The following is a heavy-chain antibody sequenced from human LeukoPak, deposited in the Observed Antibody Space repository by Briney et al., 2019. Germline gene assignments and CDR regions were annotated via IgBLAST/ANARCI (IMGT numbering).Heavy chain of an antibody. J-gene: IGHJ1*01. CDR3: ARIEYYDILTGYS. CDR1: VGSISSSSYY. CDR2: IYYSGST. V-gene: IGHV4-39*01. D-gene: IGHD3-9*01. Sequence: SETLSLTCTVSVGSISSSSYYWGWIRQPPGKGLEWIGSIYYSGSTYYNPSLKSRVTISVDTSKNQFSLKLSSVTAADTAVYYCARIEYYDILTGYSWGQGTLVTVSS.